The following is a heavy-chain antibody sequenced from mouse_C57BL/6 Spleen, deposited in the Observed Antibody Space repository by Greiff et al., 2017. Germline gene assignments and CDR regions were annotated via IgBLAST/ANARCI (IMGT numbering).Heavy chain of an antibody. J-gene: IGHJ3*01. Sequence: EVQLQQSGPELVKPGASVTIPCKASGYTFPDYNMDWVKQSHGKSLEWIGDFNPNNGGTIYNQKFKGKATLTVDKSSSTAYMELRSLTSEDTAVYYCASARFAYWGQGTLVTVSA. CDR1: GYTFPDYN. CDR2: FNPNNGGT. V-gene: IGHV1-18*01. CDR3: ASARFAY.